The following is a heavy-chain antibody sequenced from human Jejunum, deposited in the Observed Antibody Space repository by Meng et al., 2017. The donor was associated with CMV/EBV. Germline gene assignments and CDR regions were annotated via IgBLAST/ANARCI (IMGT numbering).Heavy chain of an antibody. CDR1: GFSFRPYR. V-gene: IGHV3-48*04. Sequence: SCAASGFSFRPYRMHWVRQAPGKGLEWISYISTTSDTTYYADSVQGRFTISRDNARNSLFLQMNSLRAEDTAVYFCASGLDPPFDYWGQGILVTVSS. CDR3: ASGLDPPFDY. J-gene: IGHJ4*02. CDR2: ISTTSDTT.